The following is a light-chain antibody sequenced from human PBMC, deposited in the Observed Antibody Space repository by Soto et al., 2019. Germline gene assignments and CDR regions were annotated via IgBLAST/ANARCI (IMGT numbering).Light chain of an antibody. J-gene: IGKJ4*01. Sequence: DIQMTQSPSSLSASVGDRDTITCRASQSISSYLNWYQQKPGKAPKLLIYAASSLQSGVPSRFSGSGSGTDFTLTISSLQPEDFATYYCQQSYSTPLTFGAGTKVEIK. CDR2: AAS. V-gene: IGKV1-39*01. CDR3: QQSYSTPLT. CDR1: QSISSY.